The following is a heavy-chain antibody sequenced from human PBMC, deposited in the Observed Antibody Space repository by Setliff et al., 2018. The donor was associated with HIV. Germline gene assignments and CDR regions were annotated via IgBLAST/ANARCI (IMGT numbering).Heavy chain of an antibody. CDR3: ARGEFYCGTDCYWSSFDY. D-gene: IGHD2-21*02. V-gene: IGHV4-39*01. CDR2: IYYSGST. J-gene: IGHJ4*02. Sequence: SETLSLTCTVSGGSISSSSYYWGWIRQPPGKGLEWIGTIYYSGSTYYNPSLKSRVTISTDTSKNQFSLRLSSVTAADTAVYYCARGEFYCGTDCYWSSFDYWGQGILVTVSS. CDR1: GGSISSSSYY.